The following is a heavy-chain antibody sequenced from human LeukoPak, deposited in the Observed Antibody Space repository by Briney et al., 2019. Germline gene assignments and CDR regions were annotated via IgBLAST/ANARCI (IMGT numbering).Heavy chain of an antibody. D-gene: IGHD3-10*01. CDR2: INHSGST. J-gene: IGHJ4*02. V-gene: IGHV4-34*01. CDR1: GGSFSGYY. Sequence: SETLSLTCAVYGGSFSGYYWSWIRQPPGKGLEWIGEINHSGSTNYNPSLKSRVTISVDTSKNQFSLKLSSVTAADTAVYYCARKAGYYGSGSYYLYWGQGTLVTVSS. CDR3: ARKAGYYGSGSYYLY.